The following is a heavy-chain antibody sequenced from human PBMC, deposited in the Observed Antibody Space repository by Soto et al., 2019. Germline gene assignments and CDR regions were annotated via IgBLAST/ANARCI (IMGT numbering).Heavy chain of an antibody. CDR1: GGTFSSYA. Sequence: QVQLVQSGAEVKKPGSSVKVSCKASGGTFSSYAISWVRQAPGQGLEWMGGIIPIFGTANYAQKFQGRVTITADKSTSTAYMELSSLRSEDTDVYYCARKTLYCSGGSCYQTTSQYYFDYWGQGTLVTVSS. CDR2: IIPIFGTA. V-gene: IGHV1-69*06. CDR3: ARKTLYCSGGSCYQTTSQYYFDY. D-gene: IGHD2-15*01. J-gene: IGHJ4*02.